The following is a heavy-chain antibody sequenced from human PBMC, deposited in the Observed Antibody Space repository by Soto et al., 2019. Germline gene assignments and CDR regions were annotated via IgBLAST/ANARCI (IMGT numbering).Heavy chain of an antibody. J-gene: IGHJ6*03. CDR3: EKDRVATRPYYYYYMDV. D-gene: IGHD5-12*01. CDR2: ISGSGGST. Sequence: GGSLRLSCAASGFTFSSYAMSWVRQAPGKGLEWVSAISGSGGSTYYADSVKGRFTISRDNSKNTLYLQMNSLRAEDTAVYYCEKDRVATRPYYYYYMDVWGKGTTVTVSS. CDR1: GFTFSSYA. V-gene: IGHV3-23*01.